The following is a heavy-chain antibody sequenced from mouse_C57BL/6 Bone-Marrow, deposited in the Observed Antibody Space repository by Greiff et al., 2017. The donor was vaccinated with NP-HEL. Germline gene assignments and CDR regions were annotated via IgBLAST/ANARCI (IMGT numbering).Heavy chain of an antibody. Sequence: EVMLVESGGGLVQPGGSLKLSCAASGFTFSDYYMYWVRQTPEKRLEWVAYISNGGGSTYYPDTVKGRFTISRDNAKNTLYLQMSRLKSEDTAMYYCARHDDGPYWYFDVWGTGTTVTVSS. CDR3: ARHDDGPYWYFDV. D-gene: IGHD2-3*01. V-gene: IGHV5-12*01. CDR1: GFTFSDYY. CDR2: ISNGGGST. J-gene: IGHJ1*03.